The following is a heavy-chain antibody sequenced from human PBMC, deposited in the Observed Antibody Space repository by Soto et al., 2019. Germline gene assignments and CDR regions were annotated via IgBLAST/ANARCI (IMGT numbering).Heavy chain of an antibody. D-gene: IGHD1-1*01. J-gene: IGHJ5*02. V-gene: IGHV4-31*03. CDR2: IYFRGNT. Sequence: PSETLSLTCSVSGDSISRIDYYWTWIRQHPEKGLEWIGNIYFRGNTYYSPSLESRLTISVDTSKNQFSLKLTSVTAADTAVYYCVRDGTKNLRDRFDPWGRGILVTVSS. CDR1: GDSISRIDYY. CDR3: VRDGTKNLRDRFDP.